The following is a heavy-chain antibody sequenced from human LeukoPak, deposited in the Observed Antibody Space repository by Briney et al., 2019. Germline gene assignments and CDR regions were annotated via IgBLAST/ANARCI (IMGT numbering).Heavy chain of an antibody. Sequence: GESLQISCKGSGYTFHSYWIAWVRQMPGKGLEWMGIIYPGDSDTRYSPSFQGQVTISADKSIRTAYLQWNSLKASDTAMYYCARQEYCSGASCYTWFDPWGQGTLVTVSS. J-gene: IGHJ5*02. D-gene: IGHD2-15*01. CDR1: GYTFHSYW. V-gene: IGHV5-51*01. CDR2: IYPGDSDT. CDR3: ARQEYCSGASCYTWFDP.